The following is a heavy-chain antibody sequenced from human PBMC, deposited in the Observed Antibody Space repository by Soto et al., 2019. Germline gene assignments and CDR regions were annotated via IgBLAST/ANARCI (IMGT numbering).Heavy chain of an antibody. CDR1: GYTFTSYA. CDR2: INAGNGNT. D-gene: IGHD2-21*02. J-gene: IGHJ4*02. Sequence: QVQLVQSGDEEKKPGASVKGSCKASGYTFTSYAMHWVRQAPGQRLEWLGWINAGNGNTKYSQKFQGRVTITRDTSASTAYMELSSLRSEDTAVYYCARSIVVGTAIDYWGQGTLVTVSS. V-gene: IGHV1-3*05. CDR3: ARSIVVGTAIDY.